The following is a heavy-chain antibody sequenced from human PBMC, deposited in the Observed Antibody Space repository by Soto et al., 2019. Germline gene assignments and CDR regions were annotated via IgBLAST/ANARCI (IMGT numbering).Heavy chain of an antibody. CDR1: GFTFSSYS. V-gene: IGHV3-48*02. Sequence: PGGSLRLSCAASGFTFSSYSMNWVRQAPGKGLEWVSYISSSSGTIYYADSVKGRFTISRDNAKNSLYLQMNSLRDEVTAVYYCARARGYSGYDVVYWGQGTLVTVSS. D-gene: IGHD5-12*01. CDR2: ISSSSGTI. J-gene: IGHJ4*02. CDR3: ARARGYSGYDVVY.